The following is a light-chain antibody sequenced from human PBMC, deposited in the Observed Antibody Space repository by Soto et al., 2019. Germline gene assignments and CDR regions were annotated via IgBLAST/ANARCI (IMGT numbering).Light chain of an antibody. Sequence: DIVVAQSPDSLAASLGERATINCKSSQSVLYSSNNKNYLAWYRQKPGQPPKLLIYWASTRESGVPDRFSGSGSGTDFTLTISSLQAEDVAVYYGQQYYSAPRAFGQGTKLEIK. CDR3: QQYYSAPRA. CDR2: WAS. CDR1: QSVLYSSNNKNY. V-gene: IGKV4-1*01. J-gene: IGKJ2*01.